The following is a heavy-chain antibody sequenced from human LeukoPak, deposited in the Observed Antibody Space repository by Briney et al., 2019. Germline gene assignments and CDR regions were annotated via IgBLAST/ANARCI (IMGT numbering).Heavy chain of an antibody. CDR2: INPNSGGT. CDR3: ARGDEYSGSIAWFDP. CDR1: GYTFTGYY. J-gene: IGHJ5*02. V-gene: IGHV1-2*02. D-gene: IGHD6-6*01. Sequence: ASVKVSCKASGYTFTGYYMHWVRQAPGQGLEWMGWINPNSGGTNYAQKFQGRVTMTRDTSISTAYMELSRLRSDDTAVYYCARGDEYSGSIAWFDPWGQGTLVTVSS.